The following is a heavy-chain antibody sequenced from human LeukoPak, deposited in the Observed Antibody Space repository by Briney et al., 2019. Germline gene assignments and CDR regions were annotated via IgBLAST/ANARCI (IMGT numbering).Heavy chain of an antibody. V-gene: IGHV4-39*07. CDR1: GGSISSSSYS. CDR3: ASSDIVVVPAAIGDAFDI. J-gene: IGHJ3*02. D-gene: IGHD2-2*01. CDR2: IYYSGST. Sequence: SETLSLTCTVSGGSISSSSYSWGWIRQPPGKGLEWIGSIYYSGSTYYNPSLKSRVTISVDTSKNQFSLKLSSATAADTAVYYCASSDIVVVPAAIGDAFDIWGQGTMVTVSS.